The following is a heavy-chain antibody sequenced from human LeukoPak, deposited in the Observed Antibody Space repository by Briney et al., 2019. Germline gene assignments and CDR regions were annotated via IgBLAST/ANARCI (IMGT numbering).Heavy chain of an antibody. CDR3: ARRGYGSGSYYFKYPPQNWFDP. D-gene: IGHD3-10*01. Sequence: SETLSLTCTVSGGSISNYYWSWIRQPPGKGLEWIGYIYYSGSTNYNPSLKSRATISVDTSKNQFSLKLSSVTAADTAVYYGARRGYGSGSYYFKYPPQNWFDPWGQGTLVTVSS. CDR1: GGSISNYY. J-gene: IGHJ5*02. CDR2: IYYSGST. V-gene: IGHV4-59*12.